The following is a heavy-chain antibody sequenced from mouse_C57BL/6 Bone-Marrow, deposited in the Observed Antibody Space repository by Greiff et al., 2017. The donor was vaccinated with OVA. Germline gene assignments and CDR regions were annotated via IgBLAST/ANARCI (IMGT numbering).Heavy chain of an antibody. CDR1: GYTFTSYW. J-gene: IGHJ4*01. D-gene: IGHD1-1*01. Sequence: VQLQQPGAELVKPGASVKLSCKASGYTFTSYWMHWVKQRPGQGLEWLGMIHPNSGSTNYNEKFKSKATLTADKSSSKAYMQLSRLTSEDSAVYYCAREIFYYYGSSYVYYAMDYWGQGTSVTVSS. CDR3: AREIFYYYGSSYVYYAMDY. V-gene: IGHV1-64*01. CDR2: IHPNSGST.